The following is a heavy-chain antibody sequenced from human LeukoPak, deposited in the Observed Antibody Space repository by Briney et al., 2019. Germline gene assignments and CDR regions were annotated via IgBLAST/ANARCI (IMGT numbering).Heavy chain of an antibody. D-gene: IGHD3-3*01. V-gene: IGHV1-2*02. J-gene: IGHJ6*03. CDR2: INPNSGGT. Sequence: ASVKVSCKASGYTFTGYYMHWVRQAPGQGLEWMGWINPNSGGTNYAQKFQGRVTMTRDTSISTAYMELSRLRSDDTAVYYCATEGSYYDFWSGLTPYYYYYMDVWGKGTTVTVSS. CDR1: GYTFTGYY. CDR3: ATEGSYYDFWSGLTPYYYYYMDV.